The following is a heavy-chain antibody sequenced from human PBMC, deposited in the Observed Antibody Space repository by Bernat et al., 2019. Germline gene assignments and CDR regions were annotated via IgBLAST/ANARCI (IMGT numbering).Heavy chain of an antibody. J-gene: IGHJ4*02. CDR2: IKSKTDGETI. CDR3: TSGVGTSDFDY. V-gene: IGHV3-15*01. D-gene: IGHD4-23*01. CDR1: GFIFSDAW. Sequence: EVQLVESGGGLVQPGGSLKLSCAASGFIFSDAWMSWVRQAPGKGLEWVGRIKSKTDGETIDYAAPVKGRFTISRDDSKNTLYLQMNSLKIEDTAVYYCTSGVGTSDFDYWGQGTLVAVSS.